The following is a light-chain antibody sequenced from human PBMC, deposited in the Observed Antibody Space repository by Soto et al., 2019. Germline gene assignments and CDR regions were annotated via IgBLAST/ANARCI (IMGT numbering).Light chain of an antibody. J-gene: IGKJ1*01. CDR1: QSVSSSY. Sequence: ELVLTQSPGTLSLSPGERATLSCRASQSVSSSYLAWYQQKPGQAPRLLIYGASSRATGIPHRFSGSGSGTDFTLTISRLEPEDFAVYYCQQYGSSSWTFGQGTKVEIK. V-gene: IGKV3-20*01. CDR3: QQYGSSSWT. CDR2: GAS.